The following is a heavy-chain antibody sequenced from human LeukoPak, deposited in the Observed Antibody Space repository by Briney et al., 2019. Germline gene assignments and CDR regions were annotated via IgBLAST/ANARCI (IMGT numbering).Heavy chain of an antibody. Sequence: SETLSLTCTVSGGSISSYYWSWIRQPPGKGLEWIGYIYYSGSTNYNPSLKSRVTISVDTSKNQFSLKLSSVTAADTAVYYCARSAGSSGAQFDYWGQGTLVTVSS. J-gene: IGHJ4*02. CDR1: GGSISSYY. CDR3: ARSAGSSGAQFDY. D-gene: IGHD6-6*01. V-gene: IGHV4-59*08. CDR2: IYYSGST.